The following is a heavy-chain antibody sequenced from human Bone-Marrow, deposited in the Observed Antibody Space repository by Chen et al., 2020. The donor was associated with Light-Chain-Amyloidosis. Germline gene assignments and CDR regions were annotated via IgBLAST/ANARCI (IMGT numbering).Heavy chain of an antibody. CDR1: GFTFADYA. CDR3: ARGTIRPQKLALYYYYGMDV. Sequence: EVQLMESGGGAVQPGGSLRLSCAASGFTFADYAMHWVRQPPGKGLEWVSSISWNSGSIDYADSVKGRFTISRDNAKNSLYLQMNTLRTEDTALYYCARGTIRPQKLALYYYYGMDVWGQGTTVTVSS. CDR2: ISWNSGSI. D-gene: IGHD6-6*01. J-gene: IGHJ6*02. V-gene: IGHV3-9*01.